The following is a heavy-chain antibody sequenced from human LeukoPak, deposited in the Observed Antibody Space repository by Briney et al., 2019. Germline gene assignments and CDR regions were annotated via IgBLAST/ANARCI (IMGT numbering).Heavy chain of an antibody. Sequence: GGSLRLSCAASGFTFSTYNFNWVRQAPGKGLEWISYISSNGNIIYYADSVKGRFTISRDIAENTLYLQMNSLRVEDTAVYYCARDGWLRGQGTLVTVSS. CDR1: GFTFSTYN. CDR2: ISSNGNII. J-gene: IGHJ4*02. CDR3: ARDGWL. V-gene: IGHV3-48*01. D-gene: IGHD5-12*01.